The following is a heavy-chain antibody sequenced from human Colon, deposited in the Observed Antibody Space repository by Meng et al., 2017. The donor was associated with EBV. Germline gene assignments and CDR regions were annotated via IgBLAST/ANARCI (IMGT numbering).Heavy chain of an antibody. CDR1: GGALSSRNW. J-gene: IGHJ4*02. Sequence: QVHESRPGLVKPSGTLSLTCAVSGGALSSRNWWSWVRQPPGKELEWIGEIYHSGSTNYNPSLKSRVTISVDESKNQFSLRLSSVTAADTAVYYCARVGAYCGGDCYHPRWGQGTLVTVSS. CDR3: ARVGAYCGGDCYHPR. CDR2: IYHSGST. V-gene: IGHV4-4*02. D-gene: IGHD2-21*02.